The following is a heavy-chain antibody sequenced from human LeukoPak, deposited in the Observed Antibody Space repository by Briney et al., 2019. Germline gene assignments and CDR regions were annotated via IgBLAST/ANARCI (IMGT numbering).Heavy chain of an antibody. CDR3: AKVPYSDYGSGRPPFMDV. CDR1: GFTFDSYA. Sequence: GGSLRLSCAASGFTFDSYAMSWVRQAPGEGLEWVSTISYSGDSTYYADSVKGRFTISRDNSKNTLCLLMNSLRAEDTAVYYCAKVPYSDYGSGRPPFMDVWGQGTTVAVSS. CDR2: ISYSGDST. D-gene: IGHD3-10*01. V-gene: IGHV3-23*01. J-gene: IGHJ6*02.